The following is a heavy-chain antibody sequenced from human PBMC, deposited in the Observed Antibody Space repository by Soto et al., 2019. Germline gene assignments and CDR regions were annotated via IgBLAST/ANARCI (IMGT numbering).Heavy chain of an antibody. CDR3: ARGVVPAAIAYDFWSGKYYFDY. Sequence: SVKVSCKASGGTFSSYAISWVRQAPGQGLEWMGGIIPLFGTANYAQKFQGRVTITADESTSTAYMELSSLRSEDTAVYYCARGVVPAAIAYDFWSGKYYFDYWGQGTLVTVSS. D-gene: IGHD2-2*02. CDR2: IIPLFGTA. J-gene: IGHJ4*02. CDR1: GGTFSSYA. V-gene: IGHV1-69*13.